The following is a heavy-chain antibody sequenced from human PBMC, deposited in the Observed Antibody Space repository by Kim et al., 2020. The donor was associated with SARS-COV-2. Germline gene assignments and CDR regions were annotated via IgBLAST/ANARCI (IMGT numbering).Heavy chain of an antibody. CDR2: IYSGGST. CDR3: ARDRKRAAAGFDP. Sequence: GGSLRLSCAASGFTVSSNYMSWVRQAPGKGLEWVSVIYSGGSTYYADSVKGRFTISRDNSKNTLYLQMNSLRAEDTAVYYCARDRKRAAAGFDPWGQGTLVTVSS. J-gene: IGHJ5*02. D-gene: IGHD6-13*01. V-gene: IGHV3-53*01. CDR1: GFTVSSNY.